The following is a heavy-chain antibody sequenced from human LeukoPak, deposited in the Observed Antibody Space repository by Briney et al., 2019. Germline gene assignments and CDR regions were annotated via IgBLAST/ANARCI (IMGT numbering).Heavy chain of an antibody. V-gene: IGHV3-30-3*01. D-gene: IGHD5-18*01. J-gene: IGHJ6*03. CDR3: ASSSYGWNYYYYMDV. CDR1: RFTFSSYA. CDR2: ISYDGSNK. Sequence: GRSLRLSCAASRFTFSSYAMHWVRQAPGKGLEWVAVISYDGSNKYYADSVKGRFTISRDNSKNTLYLQMNSLRAEDTAVYYCASSSYGWNYYYYMDVWGKGTTVTVSS.